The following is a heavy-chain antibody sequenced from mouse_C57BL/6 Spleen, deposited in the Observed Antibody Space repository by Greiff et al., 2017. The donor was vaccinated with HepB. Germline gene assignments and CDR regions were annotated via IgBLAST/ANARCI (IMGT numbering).Heavy chain of an antibody. D-gene: IGHD2-4*01. CDR1: GYSITSGYY. J-gene: IGHJ3*01. CDR2: ISYDGSN. Sequence: EVQLQQSGPGLVKPSQSLSLTCSVTGYSITSGYYWNWIRQFPGNKLEWMGYISYDGSNNYNPSLKNRISITRDTSKNQFFLKLNSVTTEDTATYYCANIYYDYDVGFAYWGQGTLVTVSA. CDR3: ANIYYDYDVGFAY. V-gene: IGHV3-6*01.